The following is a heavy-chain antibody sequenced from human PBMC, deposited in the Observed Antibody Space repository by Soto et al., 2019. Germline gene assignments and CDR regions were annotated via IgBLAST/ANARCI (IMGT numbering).Heavy chain of an antibody. CDR2: ISAYNGNT. V-gene: IGHV1-18*01. J-gene: IGHJ5*02. D-gene: IGHD3-22*01. CDR3: ARDIIYDGCFDP. CDR1: GYTFTSYG. Sequence: GSSVKFSCKASGYTFTSYGISWVRQAPGQVLECMVWISAYNGNTNYXXKLQGRVXXTTDTSTSTAXMELRXLRSDDTAVYYCARDIIYDGCFDPWRQGTLVTVSS.